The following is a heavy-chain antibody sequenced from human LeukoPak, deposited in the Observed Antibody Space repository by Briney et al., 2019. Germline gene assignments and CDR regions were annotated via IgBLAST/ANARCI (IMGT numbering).Heavy chain of an antibody. D-gene: IGHD2-2*01. CDR2: INHSGSA. CDR3: AKGYCSSTSCAAWYFDY. J-gene: IGHJ4*02. Sequence: PSETLSLTCAVYGGSFSGYYWSWIRQPPGKGLEWIGEINHSGSANYNPSLKSRVTISVDTSKNQFSLKLSSVTAADTAVYYCAKGYCSSTSCAAWYFDYWGQGTLVTVSS. CDR1: GGSFSGYY. V-gene: IGHV4-34*01.